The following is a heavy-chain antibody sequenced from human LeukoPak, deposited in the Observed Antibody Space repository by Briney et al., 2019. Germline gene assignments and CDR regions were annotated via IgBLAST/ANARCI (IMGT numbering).Heavy chain of an antibody. Sequence: GGSLRLSCAACGFTFSSYNMNWVRQAPGKGLEWVSSITSDSRYMYYADSVKGRFTISRDNSKNTLYLQMNSLRAEDTAVYYCAKDFWSGYYAFDYWGQGTLVTVSS. CDR3: AKDFWSGYYAFDY. CDR2: ITSDSRYM. J-gene: IGHJ4*02. D-gene: IGHD3-3*01. V-gene: IGHV3-21*01. CDR1: GFTFSSYN.